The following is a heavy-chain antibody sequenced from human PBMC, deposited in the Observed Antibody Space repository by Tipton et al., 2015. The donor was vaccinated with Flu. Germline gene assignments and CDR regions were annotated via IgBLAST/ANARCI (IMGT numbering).Heavy chain of an antibody. CDR3: ARAPSGGSSIAARPNWFDP. Sequence: TLSLTCTVSGGSMSSFYWTWIRQPAGKGLEWIGRMYVSGSTNHNPSLKSRVTISVDTSKNQFSLKLSSVTAADTAVYYCARAPSGGSSIAARPNWFDPWGQGTLVTVSS. J-gene: IGHJ5*02. V-gene: IGHV4-4*07. CDR2: MYVSGST. D-gene: IGHD6-6*01. CDR1: GGSMSSFY.